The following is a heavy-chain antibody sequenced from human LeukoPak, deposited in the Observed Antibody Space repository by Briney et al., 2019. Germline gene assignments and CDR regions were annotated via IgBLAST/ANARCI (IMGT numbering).Heavy chain of an antibody. Sequence: ASVKVSCKTAGYNFTGYYIHWVRQAPGQGLEWMGWINPNSGGTNHAQKFQGRVTMTRDTSINTAYLELSSLRSDDTAVYYCASGYLSGSTYYFDYWGQGTLVTVSS. J-gene: IGHJ4*02. CDR1: GYNFTGYY. V-gene: IGHV1-2*02. CDR2: INPNSGGT. D-gene: IGHD1-26*01. CDR3: ASGYLSGSTYYFDY.